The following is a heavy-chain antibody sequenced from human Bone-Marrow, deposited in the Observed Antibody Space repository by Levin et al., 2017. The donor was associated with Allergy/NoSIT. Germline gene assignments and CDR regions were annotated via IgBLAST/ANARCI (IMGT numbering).Heavy chain of an antibody. J-gene: IGHJ4*02. D-gene: IGHD6-19*01. CDR3: ATSSGWTGIFDY. V-gene: IGHV3-53*01. CDR1: GLTVSSSY. CDR2: IYSEGNT. Sequence: RAGGSLRLSCAASGLTVSSSYMSWVRQAPGKGLEWVSVIYSEGNTYYADSLKGRFTISRDNSKNTVFLQMNSLRADDTAVYYCATSSGWTGIFDYWGQGTLLTVSS.